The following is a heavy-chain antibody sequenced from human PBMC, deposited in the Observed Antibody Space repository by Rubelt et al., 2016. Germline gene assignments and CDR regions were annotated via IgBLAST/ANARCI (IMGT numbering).Heavy chain of an antibody. J-gene: IGHJ6*02. Sequence: MNWVRQAPGKGLEWVSLIYSGGSTYYADSVKGRFTISRDNSKNTLYLQMNSLRAEDTAVYYCARDHCSSTSCYEGYYYYGMDVWGQGTTVTVSS. CDR3: ARDHCSSTSCYEGYYYYGMDV. V-gene: IGHV3-66*01. CDR2: IYSGGST. D-gene: IGHD2-2*01.